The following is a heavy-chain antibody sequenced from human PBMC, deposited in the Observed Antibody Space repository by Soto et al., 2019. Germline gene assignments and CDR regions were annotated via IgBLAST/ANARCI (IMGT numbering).Heavy chain of an antibody. CDR2: ITGSGDRT. D-gene: IGHD1-26*01. CDR1: GFTFSSYA. J-gene: IGHJ4*02. Sequence: EVQLLESGGGLVQPGGSLRLSCAASGFTFSSYAMSWVRQAPGKGLVWVSTITGSGDRTYYADSVKGRFTISRDKSKKTLHLQMNSLRDEDTAVYYGAKGIGTRCDYWGQGTLVTVSS. V-gene: IGHV3-23*01. CDR3: AKGIGTRCDY.